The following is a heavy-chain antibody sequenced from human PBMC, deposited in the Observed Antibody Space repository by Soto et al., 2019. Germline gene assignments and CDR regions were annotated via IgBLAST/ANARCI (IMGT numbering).Heavy chain of an antibody. CDR2: IIPIFGTA. Sequence: QVQLVQSGAEVKKPGSSVKVSCKASGGTFSSYAISWVRQAPRQGLEWMGGIIPIFGTANYAQKFQGRVTITADESTSTAYMELSSLRSEDTAVHYCARAGDRGVATSHYYYGMDVWGQGTTVTVSS. CDR3: ARAGDRGVATSHYYYGMDV. J-gene: IGHJ6*02. CDR1: GGTFSSYA. D-gene: IGHD5-12*01. V-gene: IGHV1-69*01.